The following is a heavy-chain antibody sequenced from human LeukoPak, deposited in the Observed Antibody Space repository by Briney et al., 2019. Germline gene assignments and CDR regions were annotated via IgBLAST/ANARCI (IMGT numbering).Heavy chain of an antibody. CDR2: ISYDGSNK. Sequence: PGRSLRLSCAASGFTFSSYGMHWVRQAPGKGLEWVAVISYDGSNKYYADSVKGRFTISRDNSKNTLYLQMNSPRAEDTAVYYCANQPYYYGSGSYPGMDVWGKGTTVTVSS. J-gene: IGHJ6*04. CDR3: ANQPYYYGSGSYPGMDV. CDR1: GFTFSSYG. D-gene: IGHD3-10*01. V-gene: IGHV3-30*18.